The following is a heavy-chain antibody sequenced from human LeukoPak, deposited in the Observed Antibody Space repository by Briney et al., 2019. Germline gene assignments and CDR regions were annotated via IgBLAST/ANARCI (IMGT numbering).Heavy chain of an antibody. CDR2: ISSSSSTI. V-gene: IGHV3-48*01. Sequence: GGSLRLSCAASGFTFSSSWMNWVRQAPGKGLEWVSYISSSSSTIYYADSVKGRFTISRDNAKNSLYLQMNSLRAEDTAVYYCARAHHRRVYDYVWGSYPYWGQGTLVTVSS. J-gene: IGHJ4*02. CDR3: ARAHHRRVYDYVWGSYPY. CDR1: GFTFSSSW. D-gene: IGHD3-16*02.